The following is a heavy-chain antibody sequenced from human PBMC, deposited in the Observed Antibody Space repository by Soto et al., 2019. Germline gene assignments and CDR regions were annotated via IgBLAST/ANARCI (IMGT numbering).Heavy chain of an antibody. Sequence: ASVKVSCKASGGTFSSYAISWVRQAPGQGLEWMGGIIPIFGTANYAQKFQGRVTITADESTSTAYMELSGLRSEDTAVYYCASGEGCTNGVCYWYYYYGMDVWGQGTTVTAP. CDR3: ASGEGCTNGVCYWYYYYGMDV. D-gene: IGHD2-8*01. J-gene: IGHJ6*02. CDR2: IIPIFGTA. CDR1: GGTFSSYA. V-gene: IGHV1-69*13.